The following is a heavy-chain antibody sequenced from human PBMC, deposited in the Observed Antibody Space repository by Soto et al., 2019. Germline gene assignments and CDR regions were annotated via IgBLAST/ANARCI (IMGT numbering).Heavy chain of an antibody. J-gene: IGHJ4*02. CDR3: ARDPPTQLGPYYFDY. D-gene: IGHD1-1*01. CDR2: ISSSSSYI. V-gene: IGHV3-21*01. CDR1: GFTFSSYS. Sequence: GGSLRLSCAASGFTFSSYSMNWVRQAPGKGLEWVSSISSSSSYIYYADSVKGRFTISRDNAKNSLYLQMNSLRAEDTAVYYCARDPPTQLGPYYFDYWGQGTLVTVPS.